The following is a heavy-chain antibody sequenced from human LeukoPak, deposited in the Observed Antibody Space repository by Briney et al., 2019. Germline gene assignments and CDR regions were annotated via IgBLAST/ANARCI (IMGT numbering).Heavy chain of an antibody. CDR1: GGSISSSSYY. J-gene: IGHJ6*03. CDR2: VFFSGST. Sequence: SETLSLTCTVSGGSISSSSYYWDWIRQPLGKGLEWIGSVFFSGSTYYNPSLKSRVAISVDTSKNQFSLKLSSVTAADTAVYYCARHLRPVDYYDSSGYWIPYYYYYMDVWGKGTTVTVSS. D-gene: IGHD3-22*01. V-gene: IGHV4-39*01. CDR3: ARHLRPVDYYDSSGYWIPYYYYYMDV.